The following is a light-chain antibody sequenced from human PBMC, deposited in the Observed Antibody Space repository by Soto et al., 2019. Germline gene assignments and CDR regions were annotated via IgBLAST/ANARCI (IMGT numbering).Light chain of an antibody. Sequence: QSALTQPASVSGSPGQSITISCTGTSSDVGYYNYVSWYQHHPGKAPKLMIYEVSNRPSGVSNRFSGSKSGNTASLTISGLQADDEADYYCSSYTTSSTQVFGGGTKLTVL. CDR1: SSDVGYYNY. CDR2: EVS. V-gene: IGLV2-14*01. CDR3: SSYTTSSTQV. J-gene: IGLJ3*02.